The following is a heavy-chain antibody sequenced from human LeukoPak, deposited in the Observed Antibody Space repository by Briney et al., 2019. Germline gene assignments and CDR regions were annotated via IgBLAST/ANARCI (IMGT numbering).Heavy chain of an antibody. CDR1: GCSISSYY. Sequence: RPSETLSLTCTDSGCSISSYYWSWIRHPAGKGREWIGRIYTSGSTNYNPSLKSRVTMSVATSKNQFSLKLSSVTAADTAVYYCARGRDYVWGSYRPDAFDIWGQGTMVTVSS. D-gene: IGHD3-16*02. CDR3: ARGRDYVWGSYRPDAFDI. V-gene: IGHV4-4*07. CDR2: IYTSGST. J-gene: IGHJ3*02.